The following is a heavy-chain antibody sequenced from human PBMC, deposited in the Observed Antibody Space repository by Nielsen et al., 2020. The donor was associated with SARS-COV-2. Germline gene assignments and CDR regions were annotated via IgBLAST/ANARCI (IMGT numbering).Heavy chain of an antibody. CDR1: GFTFSTYA. D-gene: IGHD6-13*01. V-gene: IGHV3-23*01. J-gene: IGHJ1*01. CDR2: ISSSGGNT. CDR3: AKRYSTSWYGEH. Sequence: GGSLRLSCVASGFTFSTYAMNWVRQAPGKGLEWVAGISSSGGNTYYADAVKGRFTVSRDNSKNTLYLQMNSLRAEDTAVYYCAKRYSTSWYGEHWGQGTLVTVSS.